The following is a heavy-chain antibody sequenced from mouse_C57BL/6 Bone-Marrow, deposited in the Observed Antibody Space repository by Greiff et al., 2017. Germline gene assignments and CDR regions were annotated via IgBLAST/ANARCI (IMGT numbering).Heavy chain of an antibody. J-gene: IGHJ2*01. V-gene: IGHV1-82*01. CDR2: IYPGDGDT. Sequence: QVQLQHSGPELVKPGASVKISCKASGYAFSSSWMNWVKQRPGKGLEWIGRIYPGDGDTNYNGKFKGKATLTADKSSSTAYMQLSSLTSEDSAVYFCARDTTLGYWGQGTTLTVSS. D-gene: IGHD1-1*01. CDR1: GYAFSSSW. CDR3: ARDTTLGY.